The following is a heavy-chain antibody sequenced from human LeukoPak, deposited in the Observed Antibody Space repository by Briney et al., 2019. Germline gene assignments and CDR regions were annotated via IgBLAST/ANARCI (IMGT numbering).Heavy chain of an antibody. D-gene: IGHD3-22*01. J-gene: IGHJ4*02. CDR1: GFAVSSNY. V-gene: IGHV3-53*01. CDR2: IYSSGGT. CDR3: ARDSISSGSMDL. Sequence: PGGSLRLSCAASGFAVSSNYMSWVRQAPGKGLEWGSVIYSSGGTYYADSVRGRFTISRDNSKNTLYLQMNSLRVEDMALYYCARDSISSGSMDLWGQGTLVTVS.